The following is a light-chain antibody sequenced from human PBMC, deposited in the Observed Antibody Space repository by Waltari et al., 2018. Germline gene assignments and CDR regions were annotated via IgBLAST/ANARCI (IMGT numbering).Light chain of an antibody. CDR3: QHRSNWPHS. Sequence: EIVLTQSPATLSLSPGERATLSCRASQSVSSYLAWYQQKPGQAPRLLIYYASNRATGIPASFSGSGSGTDFTLTISSLEPEDFAVYYCQHRSNWPHSFGPGTKVDIK. CDR1: QSVSSY. J-gene: IGKJ3*01. CDR2: YAS. V-gene: IGKV3-11*01.